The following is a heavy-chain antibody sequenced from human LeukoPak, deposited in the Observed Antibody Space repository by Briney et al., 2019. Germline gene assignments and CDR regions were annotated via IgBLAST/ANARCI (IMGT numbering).Heavy chain of an antibody. V-gene: IGHV3-21*01. J-gene: IGHJ5*02. D-gene: IGHD4-17*01. CDR1: GFTFSSYS. CDR3: ARDYYGDYVSFDP. CDR2: ISSSSSYI. Sequence: GGSLRLSCAASGFTFSSYSMNWVRQAPGKGLEWVSSISSSSSYIYYADSVKGRITISRDNAKNSLYLQMNSLRAEDTAVYYCARDYYGDYVSFDPWGQGTLVTVSS.